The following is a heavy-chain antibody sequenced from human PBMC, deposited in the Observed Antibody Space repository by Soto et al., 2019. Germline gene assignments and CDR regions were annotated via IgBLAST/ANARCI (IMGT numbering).Heavy chain of an antibody. D-gene: IGHD5-18*01. J-gene: IGHJ3*02. CDR2: IYPGDSDT. V-gene: IGHV5-51*01. CDR3: ARVPVDTAMVTSRPTNDAFDI. Sequence: GESLRISCKGSGYSFTSYWIGWVRQMPGKGLEWMGIIYPGDSDTRYSPSFQGQVTISADKSISTAYLQWSSLKASDTAMYYCARVPVDTAMVTSRPTNDAFDIWGQGTMVTGSS. CDR1: GYSFTSYW.